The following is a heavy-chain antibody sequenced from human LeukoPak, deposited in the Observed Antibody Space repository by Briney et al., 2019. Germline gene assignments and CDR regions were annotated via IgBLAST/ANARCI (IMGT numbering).Heavy chain of an antibody. CDR2: IGGGDT. CDR1: GFTFRNFA. CDR3: AKDGQSFNSMYDYFDS. V-gene: IGHV3-23*01. D-gene: IGHD2-8*01. Sequence: GGSLRLSCSTSGFTFRNFAMSWVRQAPGKGLEWVSSIGGGDTYYADSVKGRFTISRDDSGSTADLQMSSLRAEDTAVYYCAKDGQSFNSMYDYFDSWGQGTLVTVSS. J-gene: IGHJ4*02.